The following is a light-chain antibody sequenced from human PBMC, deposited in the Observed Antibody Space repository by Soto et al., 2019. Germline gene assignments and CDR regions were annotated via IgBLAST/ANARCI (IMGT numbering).Light chain of an antibody. J-gene: IGLJ1*01. CDR3: CYYAGSSVYV. V-gene: IGLV2-23*01. Sequence: QSALTQPASVSGSPGQSITISCTGTSSDVGSYNLVSWYQQHPGKAPKLMIYEGSKRPSGVSNRFSGSKSGNTASLTISGLQAEDEADDYCCYYAGSSVYVFGTGTKLTV. CDR1: SSDVGSYNL. CDR2: EGS.